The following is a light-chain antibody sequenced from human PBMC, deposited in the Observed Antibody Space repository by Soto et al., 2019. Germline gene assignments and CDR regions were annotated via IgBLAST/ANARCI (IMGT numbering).Light chain of an antibody. CDR2: GNS. Sequence: QSVLTQPPSVSGAPGQRVTISCTGSSSNIGAGYDVHWYQQLPGTAPKLLIYGNSNRPSGVPDRFSGSKSGTSASLAITGLQAEDEVDYYCQFYDSCLSGYMVFGGGTKLTVL. CDR3: QFYDSCLSGYMV. CDR1: SSNIGAGYD. V-gene: IGLV1-40*01. J-gene: IGLJ2*01.